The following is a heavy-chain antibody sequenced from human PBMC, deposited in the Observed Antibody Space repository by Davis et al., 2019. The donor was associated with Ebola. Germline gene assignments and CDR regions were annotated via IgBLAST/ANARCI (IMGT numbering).Heavy chain of an antibody. CDR1: GFTFSNYG. CDR2: ISYDGSNK. J-gene: IGHJ4*02. D-gene: IGHD3-22*01. V-gene: IGHV3-30*18. CDR3: AKAPGVSYDSSGYSDY. Sequence: GGSLRLSCAASGFTFSNYGMHWVRQAPGKGLEWVAVISYDGSNKYYADSVKGRFTISRDNSKNTLYLQMNSLRAEDTAVYYCAKAPGVSYDSSGYSDYWGQGTLVTVSS.